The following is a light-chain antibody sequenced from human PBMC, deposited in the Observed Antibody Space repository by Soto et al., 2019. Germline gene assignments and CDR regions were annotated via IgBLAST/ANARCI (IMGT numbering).Light chain of an antibody. CDR3: ATWDDSLSAVL. J-gene: IGLJ2*01. CDR1: SSNIGNNY. CDR2: DNN. Sequence: QSVLTQPPSVSAAPGQKVTISCSGSSSNIGNNYVSWYQQLPGTAPKLLIYDNNRRPSGIPDRCSDSKSGTSATLGITGLQTGDEADYFCATWDDSLSAVLFGGGTKLTVL. V-gene: IGLV1-51*01.